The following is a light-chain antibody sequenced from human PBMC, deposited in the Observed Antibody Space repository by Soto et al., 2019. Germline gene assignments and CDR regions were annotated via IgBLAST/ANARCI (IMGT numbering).Light chain of an antibody. CDR1: TGAVTSDHY. Sequence: QAVVTQEPSLTVSPGGTVTLTCTSSTGAVTSDHYPNWFQQKPGQAPRSLIYSISNRHSWTPARFSGSLLGAKAALTLSGVQPEYEAEYYCLLYYGGVYVFGTGTKLTVL. CDR3: LLYYGGVYV. V-gene: IGLV7-43*01. J-gene: IGLJ1*01. CDR2: SIS.